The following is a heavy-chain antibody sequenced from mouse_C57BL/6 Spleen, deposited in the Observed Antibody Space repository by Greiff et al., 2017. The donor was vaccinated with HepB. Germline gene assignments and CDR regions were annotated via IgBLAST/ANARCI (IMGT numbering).Heavy chain of an antibody. CDR2: TNPTNGRT. CDR3: ARIKKIVATYFDY. Sequence: VQLQQSGAELVKAGASVKMSCKASGYTFTSYWMHWVKQRLGQGLEWFAETNPTNGRTYYNEKFKSKATLTVDKSSSTAYMQLSGPTFEDSAVYYCARIKKIVATYFDYWGPGTTLVVSS. D-gene: IGHD1-1*01. V-gene: IGHV1S81*02. J-gene: IGHJ2*01. CDR1: GYTFTSYW.